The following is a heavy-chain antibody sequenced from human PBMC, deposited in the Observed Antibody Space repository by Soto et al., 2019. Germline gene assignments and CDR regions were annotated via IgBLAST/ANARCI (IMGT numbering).Heavy chain of an antibody. CDR3: AIGLEYSSWPQFDY. CDR1: GGSFSVYY. V-gene: IGHV4-34*01. D-gene: IGHD6-6*01. Sequence: QVQLQQWGAGLLKPSETLSLTCAVYGGSFSVYYWSWIRQPPGKGLEWIGEINHSGSTNYNPYLKSRVTISVDTSKNQFSLKLSAVTAADTAVYYCAIGLEYSSWPQFDYWGQGTLVTVSS. CDR2: INHSGST. J-gene: IGHJ4*02.